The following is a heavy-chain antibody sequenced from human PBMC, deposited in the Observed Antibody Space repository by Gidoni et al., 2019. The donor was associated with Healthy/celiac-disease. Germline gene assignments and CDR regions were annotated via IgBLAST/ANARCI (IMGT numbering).Heavy chain of an antibody. CDR3: ATDRFSAWGEEATTRDVWFDP. Sequence: QVQLVQSGAEVKTPGASVKVSCQVSGYTLTELSMHWVRQAPGKGLEWMGGFDPEDGETSYAQKFQGRVTMTEDTSTDTAYMELSSLRSEDTAVYYCATDRFSAWGEEATTRDVWFDPWGQGTLVTVSS. V-gene: IGHV1-24*01. CDR1: GYTLTELS. J-gene: IGHJ5*02. CDR2: FDPEDGET. D-gene: IGHD5-12*01.